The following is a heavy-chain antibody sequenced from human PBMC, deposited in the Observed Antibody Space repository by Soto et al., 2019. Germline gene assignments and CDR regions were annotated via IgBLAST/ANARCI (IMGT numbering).Heavy chain of an antibody. V-gene: IGHV1-3*04. CDR2: INIGSGNT. D-gene: IGHD3-16*01. J-gene: IGHJ6*02. CDR1: GYTFTSYA. Sequence: ASVKVCCKASGYTFTSYAMHWVRQAPGQRLEWMGWINIGSGNTEYSQNFQDRITITRDTSSSTVYMELNSLKSEDTAVYYCARVGGDCGYRRIYYYHDVLDVWGQGTMVTVSS. CDR3: ARVGGDCGYRRIYYYHDVLDV.